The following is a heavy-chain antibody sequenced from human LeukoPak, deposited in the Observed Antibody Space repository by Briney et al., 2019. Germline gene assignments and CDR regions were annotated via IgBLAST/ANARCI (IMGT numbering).Heavy chain of an antibody. V-gene: IGHV4-59*01. CDR3: ARVADSSGYWFDP. CDR2: IYYSGST. D-gene: IGHD3-22*01. Sequence: PSETLSLTCTVSGGSISSYYWSWIRQPPGKGLEWIGYIYYSGSTNYNPSLKSRVTISVDTSKNQFSLKLSSVTAADTAVYYCARVADSSGYWFDPWGQGTLVTVSS. CDR1: GGSISSYY. J-gene: IGHJ5*02.